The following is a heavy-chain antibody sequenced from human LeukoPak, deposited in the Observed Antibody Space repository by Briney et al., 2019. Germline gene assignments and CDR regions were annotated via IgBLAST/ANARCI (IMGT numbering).Heavy chain of an antibody. D-gene: IGHD5-24*01. J-gene: IGHJ4*02. CDR1: GFTFDDYA. CDR3: AKGPGMATVKRYLDY. Sequence: GGSLRLFCAASGFTFDDYAMHWVRQAPGKGLEWVSGLSWNSGSIDYADSVKGRFTISRDNAKNSLYLQMNSLRAEDTALYYCAKGPGMATVKRYLDYWGQGTLVTVSS. CDR2: LSWNSGSI. V-gene: IGHV3-9*01.